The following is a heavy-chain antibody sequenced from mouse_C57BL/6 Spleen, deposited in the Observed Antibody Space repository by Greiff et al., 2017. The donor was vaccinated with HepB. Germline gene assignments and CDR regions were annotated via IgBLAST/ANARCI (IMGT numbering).Heavy chain of an antibody. CDR1: GFSFTSYG. CDR3: ARKIHYYGSRPGAMDY. V-gene: IGHV2-2*01. CDR2: IWSGGST. D-gene: IGHD1-1*01. J-gene: IGHJ4*01. Sequence: VQLQQSGPGLVQPSQSLSITCTVSGFSFTSYGVHWVRQSPGKGLEWLGVIWSGGSTDYNAAFISRLSIIKDNSKSQVFFKMNSLQADDTAIYYWARKIHYYGSRPGAMDYWGQGTSVTVSS.